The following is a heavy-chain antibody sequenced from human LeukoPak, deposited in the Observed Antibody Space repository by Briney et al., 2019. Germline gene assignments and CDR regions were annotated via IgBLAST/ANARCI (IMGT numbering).Heavy chain of an antibody. CDR2: IYTSGTT. V-gene: IGHV4-4*07. D-gene: IGHD4-17*01. J-gene: IGHJ4*02. CDR3: ARLSTVTTSFDY. Sequence: SETLSLTCTVSGGSISSYYWSWIRQPTGKGLVWIGRIYTSGTTHYNPSLKSRVTMSVDTSKNQFSLKLSSVTAADTAVYYCARLSTVTTSFDYWGQGTLVTVSS. CDR1: GGSISSYY.